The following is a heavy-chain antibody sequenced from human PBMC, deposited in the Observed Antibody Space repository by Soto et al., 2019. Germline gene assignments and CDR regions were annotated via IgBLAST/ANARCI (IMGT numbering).Heavy chain of an antibody. Sequence: SETLSLTCTVSGGSISSGGYYWSWIRQHPGKGLEWIGYIYYSGSTYYNPSLKSRVTISVDTSKNQFSLKLSSVTSADTAVYYCTRWVGATSFDYWGQGTLVTVSS. CDR2: IYYSGST. V-gene: IGHV4-31*03. J-gene: IGHJ4*02. D-gene: IGHD1-26*01. CDR1: GGSISSGGYY. CDR3: TRWVGATSFDY.